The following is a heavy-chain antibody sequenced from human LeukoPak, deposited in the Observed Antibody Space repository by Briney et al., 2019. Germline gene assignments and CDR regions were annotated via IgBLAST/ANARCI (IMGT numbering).Heavy chain of an antibody. D-gene: IGHD2-15*01. CDR1: GGSISSGSYY. V-gene: IGHV4-61*02. J-gene: IGHJ5*02. Sequence: SQTLSLTCTVSGGSISSGSYYWSWIRQPAGKGLEWIGRIYTSGSTNYNPSLKSRVTISVDPSKTQFSLKLSSVTAADTAVYYCAREVVVAATWFDPWGQGTLVTVSS. CDR2: IYTSGST. CDR3: AREVVVAATWFDP.